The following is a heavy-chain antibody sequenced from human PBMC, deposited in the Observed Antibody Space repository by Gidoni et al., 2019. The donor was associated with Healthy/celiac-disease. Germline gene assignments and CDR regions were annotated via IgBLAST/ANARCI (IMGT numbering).Heavy chain of an antibody. CDR1: GFTFSSYA. V-gene: IGHV3-30-3*01. CDR3: ARGWVQLWFFVDY. Sequence: QVQLVESGGGVVQPGRSLRLSCAASGFTFSSYAMHWVRQAPGKGLEWVAVISYDGSNKYYADSVKGRFTISRDNSKNTLYLQMNSLRAEDTAVYYCARGWVQLWFFVDYWGQGTLVTVSS. CDR2: ISYDGSNK. D-gene: IGHD5-18*01. J-gene: IGHJ4*02.